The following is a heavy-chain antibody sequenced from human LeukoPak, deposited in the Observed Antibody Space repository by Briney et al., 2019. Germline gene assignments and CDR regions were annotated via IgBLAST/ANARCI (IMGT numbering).Heavy chain of an antibody. CDR2: INSDGSST. V-gene: IGHV3-74*01. CDR1: GFTFSSYW. CDR3: AKDRLTLDAFDI. J-gene: IGHJ3*02. Sequence: GGSLRLSCAASGFTFSSYWMHWVRQAPGKGLVWVSRINSDGSSTYYADPVKGRFTISRDSSKNTLYLQMKSLRAEDTAVYYCAKDRLTLDAFDIWGQGTVVTVSS.